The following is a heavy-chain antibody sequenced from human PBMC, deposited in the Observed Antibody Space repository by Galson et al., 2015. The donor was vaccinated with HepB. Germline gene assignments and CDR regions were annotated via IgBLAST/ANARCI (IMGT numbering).Heavy chain of an antibody. CDR3: ARENPLNYYYYYYMDV. Sequence: SLRLSCAASGFTFSDYHMSWIRQAPGKGLEWVSYISSSGSTIYYADSVKGRFTISRDNAKNSLYLQMNSLRAEDTAVYYCARENPLNYYYYYYMDVWGKGTTVTVSS. D-gene: IGHD4-11*01. CDR2: ISSSGSTI. J-gene: IGHJ6*03. V-gene: IGHV3-11*01. CDR1: GFTFSDYH.